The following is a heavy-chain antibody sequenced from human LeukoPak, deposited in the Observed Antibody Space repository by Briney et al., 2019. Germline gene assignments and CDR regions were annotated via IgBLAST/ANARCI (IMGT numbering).Heavy chain of an antibody. Sequence: GGSLTLSCAASGFTFSSYSMNYVRQAPGKGLEWVSSVSSGSSYIYYADSVKGRFTISRDNAKNSLYLQMNSLRAEDTALYYCARDRGVRGVEHDAFDIWGQGTMVTVSS. D-gene: IGHD3-10*01. CDR3: ARDRGVRGVEHDAFDI. J-gene: IGHJ3*02. V-gene: IGHV3-21*01. CDR2: VSSGSSYI. CDR1: GFTFSSYS.